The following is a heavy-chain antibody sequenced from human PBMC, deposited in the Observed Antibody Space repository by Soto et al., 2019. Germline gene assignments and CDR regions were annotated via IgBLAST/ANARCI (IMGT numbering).Heavy chain of an antibody. D-gene: IGHD6-19*01. CDR1: GFTFSSYW. Sequence: EVQRVESGGGLVQPGGCLRPSCPACGFTFSSYWMHWDRQAPGKRLVGVSRINSDGSSTSYEECVKGRFTISRDNANNTVYLQMNSLSAEDTAVYYCASQYMYSSGLYFDGMDVWGQGTKVTVSS. CDR2: INSDGSST. V-gene: IGHV3-74*01. J-gene: IGHJ6*02. CDR3: ASQYMYSSGLYFDGMDV.